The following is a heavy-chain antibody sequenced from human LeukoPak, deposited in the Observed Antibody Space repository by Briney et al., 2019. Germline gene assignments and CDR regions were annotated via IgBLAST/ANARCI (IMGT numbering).Heavy chain of an antibody. CDR3: ARGDKQLVFNRNKGGFDP. Sequence: GGSLRLSCAASGFTFSSYGMSWVRQAPGKGLEWVAFIRYDGSNKYYADSVKGRFTISRDNSKNTMYLQMNTLRAEDTAIYYCARGDKQLVFNRNKGGFDPWGQGTLVTVSS. CDR2: IRYDGSNK. CDR1: GFTFSSYG. D-gene: IGHD6-13*01. V-gene: IGHV3-30*02. J-gene: IGHJ5*02.